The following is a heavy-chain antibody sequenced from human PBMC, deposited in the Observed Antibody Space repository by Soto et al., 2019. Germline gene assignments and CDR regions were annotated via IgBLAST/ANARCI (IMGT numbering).Heavy chain of an antibody. J-gene: IGHJ4*02. Sequence: QVQLVQSGAELKKPGASVKVSCTTSGFKFSDYNMNWGRQTTGRGLEWLGYMDLCSGNVDYARGLRCRLIVTNTTSVSTAYLELANLRKDYTAVYSCVRGSAHKRLGKSDFWGQGTLVTVSS. CDR2: MDLCSGNV. D-gene: IGHD3-22*01. CDR1: GFKFSDYN. V-gene: IGHV1-8*01. CDR3: VRGSAHKRLGKSDF.